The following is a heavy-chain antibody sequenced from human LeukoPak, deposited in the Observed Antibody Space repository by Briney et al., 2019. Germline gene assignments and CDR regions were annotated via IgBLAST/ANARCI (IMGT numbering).Heavy chain of an antibody. Sequence: GGSLRLSCAASGFTFSSYWMSWVRQAPGKGLEGVAKIKQDGSEKYYVDSVKGRFTISRDNAKNSLYLQMNSLRAEDTAVYYCARDQRYCSSSSCPWEPFDYWGQGTLVTVSS. J-gene: IGHJ4*02. CDR2: IKQDGSEK. D-gene: IGHD2-2*01. V-gene: IGHV3-7*05. CDR1: GFTFSSYW. CDR3: ARDQRYCSSSSCPWEPFDY.